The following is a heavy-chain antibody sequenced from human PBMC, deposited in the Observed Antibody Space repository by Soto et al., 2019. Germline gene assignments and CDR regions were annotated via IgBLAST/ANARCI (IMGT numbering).Heavy chain of an antibody. CDR1: GYTFTSYY. Sequence: QVQLVQSGAEVKKPGASVKVSCKASGYTFTSYYMHWVRQAPGQGLEWMGIINPSGGSTSYAQKGQGGVTMTGDTSTSTVYMELSSLRSEDTAVYYCAGVGYCSGGSCYGGDYYYYGMDVWGQGTTVTVSS. J-gene: IGHJ6*02. CDR3: AGVGYCSGGSCYGGDYYYYGMDV. V-gene: IGHV1-46*01. CDR2: INPSGGST. D-gene: IGHD2-15*01.